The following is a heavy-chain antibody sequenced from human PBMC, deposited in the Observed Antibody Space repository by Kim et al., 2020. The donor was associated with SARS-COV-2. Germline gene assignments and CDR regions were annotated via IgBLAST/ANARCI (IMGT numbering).Heavy chain of an antibody. J-gene: IGHJ2*01. Sequence: ASVKVSCKASGYTFTSYAMNWVRQAPGQGLEWMGWINTNTGNPTYAQGFTRRFVFSLDTSVSTAYLQISSLKAEDTAVYYCARDSGNTMIVGAVGYFDLWGRGTLVTVSS. D-gene: IGHD3-22*01. V-gene: IGHV7-4-1*02. CDR1: GYTFTSYA. CDR3: ARDSGNTMIVGAVGYFDL. CDR2: INTNTGNP.